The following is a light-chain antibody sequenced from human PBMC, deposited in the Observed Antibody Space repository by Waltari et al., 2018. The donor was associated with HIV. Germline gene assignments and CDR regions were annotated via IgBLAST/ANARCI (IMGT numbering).Light chain of an antibody. CDR1: QDIGSW. CDR3: QQGHSFPPT. V-gene: IGKV1-12*01. CDR2: ATS. Sequence: DIQMTQSPSFVSASVGARITITCRASQDIGSWLAWYQQKSGKAPSLLIYATSSFPSGVPARCSGGGSGTEFTLPISSLQPEDVAVYYCQQGHSFPPTFGGGTKVEIK. J-gene: IGKJ4*01.